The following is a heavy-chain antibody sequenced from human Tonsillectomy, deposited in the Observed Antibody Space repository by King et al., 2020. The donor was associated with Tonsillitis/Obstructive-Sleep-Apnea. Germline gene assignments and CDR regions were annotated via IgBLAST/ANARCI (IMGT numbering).Heavy chain of an antibody. Sequence: VQLVESGGGLVKPGGSLRLSCAASGFTFSNAWMNWVRQAPGKGLEWVGRIKSKTDGGTTDYAAPVKGRFTISRDDSKNTLYLQMNSLKTEDTAVYYCTTDSPGRGYYDSSGHPVGVFDYWGQGTLVTVSS. CDR1: GFTFSNAW. J-gene: IGHJ4*02. CDR2: IKSKTDGGTT. D-gene: IGHD3-22*01. V-gene: IGHV3-15*01. CDR3: TTDSPGRGYYDSSGHPVGVFDY.